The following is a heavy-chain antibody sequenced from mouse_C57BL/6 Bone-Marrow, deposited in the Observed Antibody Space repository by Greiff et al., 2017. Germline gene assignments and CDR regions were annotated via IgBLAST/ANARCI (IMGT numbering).Heavy chain of an antibody. D-gene: IGHD1-1*01. CDR1: GYTFTGYW. Sequence: VQLQQSGAELMKPGASVKLSCKATGYTFTGYWIEWVKQRPGHGLEWIGEILPGSGSTNYNEKFKGKATFTADTSSNTAYMQLSSLTTEDSAIYYCAREGYYGSSYCDYFDYWGQGTTLTVSS. V-gene: IGHV1-9*01. CDR2: ILPGSGST. J-gene: IGHJ2*01. CDR3: AREGYYGSSYCDYFDY.